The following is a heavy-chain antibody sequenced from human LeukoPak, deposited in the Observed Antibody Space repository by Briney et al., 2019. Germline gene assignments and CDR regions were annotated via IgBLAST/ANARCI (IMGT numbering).Heavy chain of an antibody. D-gene: IGHD3-10*01. CDR1: GGSISSSSYY. J-gene: IGHJ4*02. CDR3: ARRMWFGELYYFDY. V-gene: IGHV4-39*01. Sequence: KPSETLSLTCTVSGGSISSSSYYWGWIRQPPGKGLEWIGSIYYSGSTYYNPSLKSRVTISVDTSKNQFSLKLNSVTAADTAVYYCARRMWFGELYYFDYWGQGTLVTVSS. CDR2: IYYSGST.